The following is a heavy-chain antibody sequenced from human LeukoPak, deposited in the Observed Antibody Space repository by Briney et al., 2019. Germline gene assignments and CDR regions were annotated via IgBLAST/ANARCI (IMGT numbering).Heavy chain of an antibody. V-gene: IGHV4-59*01. CDR2: IYYSGST. Sequence: PSETLSLTCTVSGGSISGYYWSWIRQPPGKGLEYLGYIYYSGSTNYNPSLKSRVTISVDMSKNQFSLRLSSVTAADTAVYYYAGTTMVRGFDAFDIWGQGTMVTVSS. D-gene: IGHD3-10*01. CDR1: GGSISGYY. J-gene: IGHJ3*02. CDR3: AGTTMVRGFDAFDI.